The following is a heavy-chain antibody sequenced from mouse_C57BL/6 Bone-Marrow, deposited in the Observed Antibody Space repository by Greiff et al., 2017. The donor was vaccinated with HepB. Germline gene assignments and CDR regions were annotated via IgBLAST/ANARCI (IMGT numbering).Heavy chain of an antibody. CDR2: ISNLAYSI. V-gene: IGHV5-15*01. J-gene: IGHJ4*01. D-gene: IGHD1-1*01. Sequence: EVKLMESGGGLVQPGGSLKLSCAASGFTFSDYGMAWVRQAPRKGPEWVAFISNLAYSIYYADTVTGRFTISRENAKNTLYLEMSSLRSEDTAMYYCAIGYGSTLTGAMDYWGQGTSVTVSS. CDR3: AIGYGSTLTGAMDY. CDR1: GFTFSDYG.